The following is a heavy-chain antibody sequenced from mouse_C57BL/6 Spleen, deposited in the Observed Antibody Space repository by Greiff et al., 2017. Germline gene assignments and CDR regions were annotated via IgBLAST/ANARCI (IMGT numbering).Heavy chain of an antibody. CDR1: GFTFSDYG. D-gene: IGHD4-1*01. Sequence: EVKLVESGGGLVKPGGSLKLSCAASGFTFSDYGMHWVRQAPEKGLEWVAYISSGSSTIYYADTVKGRFTISRDNAKNTLFLQMTSLRSEDTAMYYCARMGNWDGAYWGQGTLVTVSA. CDR3: ARMGNWDGAY. J-gene: IGHJ3*01. CDR2: ISSGSSTI. V-gene: IGHV5-17*01.